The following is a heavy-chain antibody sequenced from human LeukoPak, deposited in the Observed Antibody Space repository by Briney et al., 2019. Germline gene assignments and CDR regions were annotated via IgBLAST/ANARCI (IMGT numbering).Heavy chain of an antibody. D-gene: IGHD3-10*01. CDR2: IYYNGIT. Sequence: PSETLSLTCTVPGGSISNYYWNWIRQPPGKGPEWIGDIYYNGITNSNPSLKSRVTISLDTSKNQISLNLNSVTAADTAEYYCARSFPGYYFDQWGQGTLVTVSS. V-gene: IGHV4-59*01. CDR1: GGSISNYY. J-gene: IGHJ4*02. CDR3: ARSFPGYYFDQ.